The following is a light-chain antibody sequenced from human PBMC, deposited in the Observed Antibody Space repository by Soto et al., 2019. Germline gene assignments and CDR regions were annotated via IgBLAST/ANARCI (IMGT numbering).Light chain of an antibody. V-gene: IGLV2-23*01. CDR3: YSYAGENLYV. CDR2: EGT. J-gene: IGLJ1*01. CDR1: SSDVGSYNL. Sequence: QSVLTQPASVSASPGQSITITCTGTSSDVGSYNLVSWFQQHPGKVPKLLIYEGTKRPSGLSDRFSGSKSGTTASLTISGLQAEDEAHYYCYSYAGENLYVFGTGTKVTV.